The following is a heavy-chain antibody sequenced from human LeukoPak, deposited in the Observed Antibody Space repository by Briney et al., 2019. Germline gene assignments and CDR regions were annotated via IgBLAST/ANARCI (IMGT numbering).Heavy chain of an antibody. CDR2: ISGSGSST. V-gene: IGHV3-23*01. D-gene: IGHD3-10*01. Sequence: PGGSLRLSCAASGFTFSICAMNWVRQAPGKELGWLSGISGSGSSTYYVDSVKGRFTISRDSSKNTVYLQMNSLRAEDTARYYCAKADGSYKTLIDYWGQGTLVTVSS. CDR3: AKADGSYKTLIDY. CDR1: GFTFSICA. J-gene: IGHJ4*02.